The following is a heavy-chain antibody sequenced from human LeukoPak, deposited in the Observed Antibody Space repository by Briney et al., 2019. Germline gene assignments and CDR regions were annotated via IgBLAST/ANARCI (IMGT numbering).Heavy chain of an antibody. CDR3: TREVNFIAAAGKVGFDY. D-gene: IGHD6-13*01. CDR1: GFTFSSYA. V-gene: IGHV3-30-3*01. CDR2: ISYDGSNK. J-gene: IGHJ4*02. Sequence: PGGSLRLSCAASGFTFSSYAMHWVRQAPGKGLEWVAVISYDGSNKYYADSVKGRFTISRDNSKNTLYLQMNSLKTEDTAVYYCTREVNFIAAAGKVGFDYWGQGTLVTVSS.